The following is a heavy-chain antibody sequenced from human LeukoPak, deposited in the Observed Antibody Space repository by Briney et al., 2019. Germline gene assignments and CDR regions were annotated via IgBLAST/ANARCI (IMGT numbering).Heavy chain of an antibody. J-gene: IGHJ5*02. CDR3: AKYSYGYPNWFDP. V-gene: IGHV4-34*01. Sequence: SETLSLTCAVYGGFFSGYYWSWLRQPPGKGLEWIGEINHSGSTNYNPSLKSRVTISVDTSKNQFSLKLSSVTAADTAVYYCAKYSYGYPNWFDPWGQGTLVTVSS. D-gene: IGHD5-18*01. CDR2: INHSGST. CDR1: GGFFSGYY.